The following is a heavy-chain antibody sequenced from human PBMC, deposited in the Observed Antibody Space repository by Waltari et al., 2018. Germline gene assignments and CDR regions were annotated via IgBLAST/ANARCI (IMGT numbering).Heavy chain of an antibody. V-gene: IGHV4-34*01. J-gene: IGHJ5*02. CDR2: INHSGST. D-gene: IGHD6-13*01. CDR1: GGSFSGYS. CDR3: ARAPYSSSWTVRWFDP. Sequence: QVQLQQWGAGLLKPSETLSLTCAVYGGSFSGYSWTWIRQSPGKGLECIGEINHSGSTNYNPSLESRVTISVDTSKGQFSLNLRSVTAADTAVYYCARAPYSSSWTVRWFDPWGQGIPVTVSS.